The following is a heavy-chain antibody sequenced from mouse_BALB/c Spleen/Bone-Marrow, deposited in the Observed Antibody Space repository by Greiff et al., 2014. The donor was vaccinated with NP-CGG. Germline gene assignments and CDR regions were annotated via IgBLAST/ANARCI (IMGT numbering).Heavy chain of an antibody. D-gene: IGHD1-1*01. V-gene: IGHV2-6-2*01. CDR3: ATNYYGSSYATDY. Sequence: QVQLKDSGPDLVAPSQSLSITCTVSGFSLTSYGVHWVRQPPGKGLEWLVVIWSDGSTTYNSALKSRLSISKDNSKSQVFLKMNSLQTDDTAMYYCATNYYGSSYATDYWGQGTSVTVSS. CDR1: GFSLTSYG. J-gene: IGHJ4*01. CDR2: IWSDGST.